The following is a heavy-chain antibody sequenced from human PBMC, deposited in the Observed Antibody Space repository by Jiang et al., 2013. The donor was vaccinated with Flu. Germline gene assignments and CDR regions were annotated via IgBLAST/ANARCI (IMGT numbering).Heavy chain of an antibody. D-gene: IGHD1-1*01. CDR3: VRRGPPAWNPQTGYFFDY. V-gene: IGHV3-72*01. Sequence: QLVESGGGLVQPGGSLRLSCVVSGFTFSDHYIDWVRQAPGKGLEWVGHTRNRARDFTSDYVASVRGRFTVSRDHSKNSVFLQMNSLRTEDTAVYYCVRRGPPAWNPQTGYFFDYWGQGTLVTVSS. J-gene: IGHJ4*02. CDR1: GFTFSDHY. CDR2: TRNRARDFTS.